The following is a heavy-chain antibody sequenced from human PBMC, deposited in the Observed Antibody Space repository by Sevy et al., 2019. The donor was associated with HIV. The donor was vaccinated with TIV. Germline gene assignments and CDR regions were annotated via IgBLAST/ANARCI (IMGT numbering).Heavy chain of an antibody. V-gene: IGHV1-2*02. CDR1: GYTFTGYY. Sequence: ASVKVSCKASGYTFTGYYMHWVRQAPGQGLEWMGWINPNSGGTNYAQKFQGRVTMTRDTSISTAYMELSRLRSDDTAVYYCARDLAYYDSSGYLPALDYLDYWGQGTLVTVSS. CDR3: ARDLAYYDSSGYLPALDYLDY. CDR2: INPNSGGT. J-gene: IGHJ4*02. D-gene: IGHD3-22*01.